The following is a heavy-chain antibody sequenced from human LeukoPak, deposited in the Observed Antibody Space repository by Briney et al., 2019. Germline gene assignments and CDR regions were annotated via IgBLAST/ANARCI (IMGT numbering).Heavy chain of an antibody. CDR3: ARDGDFWSGYYIY. CDR2: ICSGGST. V-gene: IGHV3-53*01. J-gene: IGHJ4*02. Sequence: GGSLRLSCAASGFTVSSNYMSWVRQAPGKGLEWVSVICSGGSTYYADSVKGRFTISRDNSKNTLYLQMNSLRAEDTAVYYCARDGDFWSGYYIYWGQGTLVTVSS. CDR1: GFTVSSNY. D-gene: IGHD3-3*01.